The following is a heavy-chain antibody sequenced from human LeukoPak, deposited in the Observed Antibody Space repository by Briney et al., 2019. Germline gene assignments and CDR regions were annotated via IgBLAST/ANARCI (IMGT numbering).Heavy chain of an antibody. V-gene: IGHV3-7*01. D-gene: IGHD6-13*01. Sequence: GGSLRLSCAASGFTFSRYWMSWVRQAPGKGLEWVANIKRDGSEKYYVDSVKGRFTISRDNAKNSLYLQMNSLRAEDTAVYYCARSAGSSSWYEGYYFDYWGQGTLVTVSS. CDR1: GFTFSRYW. J-gene: IGHJ4*02. CDR2: IKRDGSEK. CDR3: ARSAGSSSWYEGYYFDY.